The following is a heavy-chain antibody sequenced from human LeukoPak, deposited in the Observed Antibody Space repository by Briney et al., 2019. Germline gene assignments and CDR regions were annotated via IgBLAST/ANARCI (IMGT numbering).Heavy chain of an antibody. CDR1: GFTFSSYA. V-gene: IGHV3-48*04. CDR3: AREVEGSGSYGSFHY. Sequence: GGSLRLSCAASGFTFSSYAMSWVRQAPGKGLEWVSYISSSSNTIYYADSVKGRFTISRDNAKSSVYLQMNSLRVEDTAVYYCAREVEGSGSYGSFHYWGQGTLVTVSS. CDR2: ISSSSNTI. J-gene: IGHJ4*02. D-gene: IGHD3-10*01.